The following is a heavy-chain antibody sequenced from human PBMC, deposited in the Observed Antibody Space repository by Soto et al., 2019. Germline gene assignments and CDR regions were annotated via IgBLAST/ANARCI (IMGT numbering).Heavy chain of an antibody. CDR1: GGSFSGYY. CDR3: ARRGGYGGPDFDY. V-gene: IGHV4-34*01. Sequence: SETLSLTCAVYGGSFSGYYWSWIRQPPGKGLEWIGEINHSGSTNYNPSLKSRVTISVDTSKNQFSLKLSSVTAADTAVYYCARRGGYGGPDFDYWGQGTLVTVSS. D-gene: IGHD1-26*01. J-gene: IGHJ4*02. CDR2: INHSGST.